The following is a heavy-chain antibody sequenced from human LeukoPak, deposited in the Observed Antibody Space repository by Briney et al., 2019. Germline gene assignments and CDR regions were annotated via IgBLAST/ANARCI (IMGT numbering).Heavy chain of an antibody. D-gene: IGHD2-15*01. V-gene: IGHV1-46*01. CDR1: GYTFTSYY. CDR2: INPSGGST. J-gene: IGHJ4*02. Sequence: GASVKVSCKASGYTFTSYYMHWVRQAPGQGLEWMGIINPSGGSTSYSQKFQGRVNMTRDMSTSTVYMELSSLRSEDTAVYYCARWWPYYFDYWGQGTLVTVSS. CDR3: ARWWPYYFDY.